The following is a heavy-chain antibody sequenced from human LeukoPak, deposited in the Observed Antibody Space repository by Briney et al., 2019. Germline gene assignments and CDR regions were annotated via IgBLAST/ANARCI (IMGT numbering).Heavy chain of an antibody. CDR3: ARESARSKKTHQLFDP. V-gene: IGHV4-31*03. CDR1: GGSISSGGYY. J-gene: IGHJ5*02. CDR2: IYYSGST. D-gene: IGHD6-13*01. Sequence: SETLSLTCTVSGGSISSGGYYWSWIRQRPGKGLEWIGYIYYSGSTYYNPSLKSRVTISVDTSKNQFSLKLSSVTAADTAVYYCARESARSKKTHQLFDPWGQGTLVTVSS.